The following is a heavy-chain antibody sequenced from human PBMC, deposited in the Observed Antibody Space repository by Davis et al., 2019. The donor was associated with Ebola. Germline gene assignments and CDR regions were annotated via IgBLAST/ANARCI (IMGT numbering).Heavy chain of an antibody. D-gene: IGHD4-17*01. CDR1: GFIVSAKY. CDR3: TRHVSGDFWYFDL. CDR2: LYSDGRT. V-gene: IGHV3-53*01. J-gene: IGHJ2*01. Sequence: GESLKIPCAASGFIVSAKYMSWVRQPPGKGPERVSVLYSDGRTHYADSVKGRFTVSRDNSNNTLFLQMDSLRAEDTAVYYCTRHVSGDFWYFDLWGRGTLVTVSS.